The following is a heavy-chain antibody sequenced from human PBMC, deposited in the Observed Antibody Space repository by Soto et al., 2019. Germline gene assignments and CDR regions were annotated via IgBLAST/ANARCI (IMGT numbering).Heavy chain of an antibody. CDR3: ARDLRTYGNYYHYGMDV. V-gene: IGHV3-30-3*01. D-gene: IGHD4-17*01. CDR1: GFTFSSYA. CDR2: ISYDGSNK. Sequence: GGSLRLSCAASGFTFSSYAMHWVRQAPGKGLEWVAVISYDGSNKYYADSVKGRFTISRDNSKNTLYLQMNSLRAEDTAVYYCARDLRTYGNYYHYGMDVWGQGTLVTVSS. J-gene: IGHJ6*02.